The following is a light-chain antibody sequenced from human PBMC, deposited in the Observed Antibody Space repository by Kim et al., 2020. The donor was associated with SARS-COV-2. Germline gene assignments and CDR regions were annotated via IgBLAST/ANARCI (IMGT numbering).Light chain of an antibody. Sequence: SYELTQPPSVSVSPGQTARITCSGDALPKQYAYWYQQQPGQAPVLVIYKDSERPSGIPERFSGSSSGTTVTLTISGVQAEDEADYYCQSADSRGTYVVF. V-gene: IGLV3-25*03. CDR3: QSADSRGTYVV. J-gene: IGLJ2*01. CDR2: KDS. CDR1: ALPKQY.